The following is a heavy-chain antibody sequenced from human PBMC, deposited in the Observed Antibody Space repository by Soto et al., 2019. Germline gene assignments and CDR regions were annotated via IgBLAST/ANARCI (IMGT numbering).Heavy chain of an antibody. CDR1: GYSISSGYY. Sequence: SETLSLTCAVSGYSISSGYYWGWIRQPPGKGLEWIGSIYHSGSTYYNPSLKSRVTMSVDTSKNQFSLELSSVTAVDTAVYYCARNGGYYYGMDVWGQGTTVTVSS. V-gene: IGHV4-38-2*01. CDR3: ARNGGYYYGMDV. D-gene: IGHD2-8*01. J-gene: IGHJ6*02. CDR2: IYHSGST.